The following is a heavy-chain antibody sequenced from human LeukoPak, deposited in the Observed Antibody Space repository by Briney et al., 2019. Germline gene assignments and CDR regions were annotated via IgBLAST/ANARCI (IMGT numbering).Heavy chain of an antibody. CDR1: GGSISDNY. CDR3: ARHPFATPFDY. D-gene: IGHD2-15*01. V-gene: IGHV4-59*08. Sequence: SETLSLTCTVSGGSISDNYWSWIRQPPGKGLEWIGYAYYSGHTNYNSSLKSRVTMSLDTPKSQFSLRLSSVTAADTAVYFCARHPFATPFDYWGPGTLVTVPS. J-gene: IGHJ4*02. CDR2: AYYSGHT.